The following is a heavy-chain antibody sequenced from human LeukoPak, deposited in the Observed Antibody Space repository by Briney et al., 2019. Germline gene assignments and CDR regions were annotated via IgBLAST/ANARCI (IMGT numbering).Heavy chain of an antibody. CDR1: GFTFSSYG. Sequence: GGSLRLSCAASGFTFSSYGMSWVRQAPGKGLEWVSCISGSGSSTEYADSVKGRFTISRDNSKNTLYLQMNSLRAENKAVYYCAKILRCPSWPEYCQHWGQGNLVSVSS. CDR2: ISGSGSST. V-gene: IGHV3-23*01. J-gene: IGHJ1*01. CDR3: AKILRCPSWPEYCQH. D-gene: IGHD2-2*01.